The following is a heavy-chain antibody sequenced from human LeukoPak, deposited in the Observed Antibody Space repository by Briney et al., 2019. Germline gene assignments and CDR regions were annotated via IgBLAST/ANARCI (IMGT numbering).Heavy chain of an antibody. V-gene: IGHV4-39*01. CDR3: ASLRVPGDFDY. Sequence: SETLSLTCTVSGVSISSTSYYWTWIRQPPGQGLEWIGNIYYSGSTYYNPSLKSRLTMSVDTSKNQFSLKLRSVTAADTAVYYCASLRVPGDFDYWGQGTLVTVSS. CDR1: GVSISSTSYY. CDR2: IYYSGST. J-gene: IGHJ4*02.